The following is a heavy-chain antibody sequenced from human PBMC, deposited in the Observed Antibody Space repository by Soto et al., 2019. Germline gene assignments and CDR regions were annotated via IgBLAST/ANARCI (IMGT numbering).Heavy chain of an antibody. V-gene: IGHV4-59*12. D-gene: IGHD5-12*01. CDR1: GGSISNYY. Sequence: SETLSLTCTVSGGSISNYYWTWIRQPPGKGLEWIGYIYYSGSTNYNPSLKSRVTISVDTSKNTLYLQLNSLRAEDTAVYYCAKDARPDGYWDFDYWGQGTLVTVSS. J-gene: IGHJ4*02. CDR2: IYYSGST. CDR3: AKDARPDGYWDFDY.